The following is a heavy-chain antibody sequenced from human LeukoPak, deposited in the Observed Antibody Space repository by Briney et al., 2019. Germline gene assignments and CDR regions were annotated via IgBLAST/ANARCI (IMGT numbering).Heavy chain of an antibody. CDR2: IYYSGST. J-gene: IGHJ3*02. CDR1: GGSISSGDYY. CDR3: ARDPGSYAPYDAFDI. Sequence: SGTLSLTCTVSGGSISSGDYYWSWIRQPPGKGLEWIGYIYYSGSTYYNPSLKSRVTISVDTSKNQFSLKLSSVTAADTAVYYCARDPGSYAPYDAFDIWGQGTMVTVSS. D-gene: IGHD1-26*01. V-gene: IGHV4-30-4*02.